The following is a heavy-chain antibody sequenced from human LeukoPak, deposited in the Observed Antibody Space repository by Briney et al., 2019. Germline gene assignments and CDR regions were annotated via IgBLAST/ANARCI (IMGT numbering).Heavy chain of an antibody. CDR2: IYYSGST. Sequence: PSETLSLTCTVSGGSISRYYWSWIRQPPGKGLEWIGYIYYSGSTNYNLSLKSRVTISVDTSKNQFSLKLSSVTAADTAVYYCAREHYDSSGYYFDYWGRGTLVTVSS. CDR3: AREHYDSSGYYFDY. V-gene: IGHV4-59*01. CDR1: GGSISRYY. J-gene: IGHJ4*02. D-gene: IGHD3-22*01.